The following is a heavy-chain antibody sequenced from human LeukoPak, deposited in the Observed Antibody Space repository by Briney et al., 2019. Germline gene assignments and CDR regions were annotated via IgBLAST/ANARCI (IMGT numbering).Heavy chain of an antibody. V-gene: IGHV4-61*01. CDR1: GGSVSSGSYY. CDR3: ARDHPSRCYYRPYYGMDV. J-gene: IGHJ6*04. CDR2: IYYSGST. D-gene: IGHD3-10*01. Sequence: SETLSLTCTVSGGSVSSGSYYWSWIRQPPGKGLEWFGYIYYSGSTNYNPSLKSRVTISVDTSKNQFSLKLSSVTAADTAVYYCARDHPSRCYYRPYYGMDVWGKGTTVTVSS.